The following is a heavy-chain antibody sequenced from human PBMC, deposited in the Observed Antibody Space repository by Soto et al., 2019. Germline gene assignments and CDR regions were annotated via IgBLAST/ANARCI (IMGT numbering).Heavy chain of an antibody. CDR1: GFTFSSYG. J-gene: IGHJ4*02. V-gene: IGHV3-33*01. CDR2: IWYDGSNK. D-gene: IGHD3-10*01. Sequence: GGSLRLSCAASGFTFSSYGMHWVRQAPGKGLEWVAVIWYDGSNKYYADSVKGRFTISRDNSKNTLYLQMNSLRAEDTAVYYCARDPSHEDYGPDLFDYWGQGTLVTVSS. CDR3: ARDPSHEDYGPDLFDY.